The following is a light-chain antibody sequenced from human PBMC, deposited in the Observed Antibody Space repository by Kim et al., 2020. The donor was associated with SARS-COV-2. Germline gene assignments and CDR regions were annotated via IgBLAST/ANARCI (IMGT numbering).Light chain of an antibody. J-gene: IGLJ2*01. CDR3: QVWDSSDDHRVV. CDR1: SIGSKS. V-gene: IGLV3-21*04. CDR2: YDS. Sequence: PGKAARITCGGTSIGSKSVHLYQQKPGQAPVLVISYDSVRPSGIPERFSGSNSGNTATVTISRVEAGDEADYYCQVWDSSDDHRVVFGGGTQLTVL.